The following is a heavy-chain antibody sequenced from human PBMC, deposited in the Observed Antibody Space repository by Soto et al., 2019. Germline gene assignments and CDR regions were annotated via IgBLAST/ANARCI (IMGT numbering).Heavy chain of an antibody. Sequence: ASVKVSCKVSGYTLTELSMHWVRQAPGKGLEWMGGFDPEDGETIYAQKFQGRVTMTEDTSTDTAYMELSSLRSDDTAVYYCARWRVYCSGGSCYEPGLSGAFDIWGQGTMVTVSS. CDR1: GYTLTELS. D-gene: IGHD2-15*01. CDR2: FDPEDGET. CDR3: ARWRVYCSGGSCYEPGLSGAFDI. V-gene: IGHV1-24*01. J-gene: IGHJ3*02.